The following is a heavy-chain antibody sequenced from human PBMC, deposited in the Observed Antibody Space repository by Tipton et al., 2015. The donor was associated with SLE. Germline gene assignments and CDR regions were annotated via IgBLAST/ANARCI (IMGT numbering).Heavy chain of an antibody. J-gene: IGHJ4*02. CDR2: IKQDGSEK. D-gene: IGHD3-10*01. CDR1: GGSISSYY. Sequence: LSLTCTVSGGSISSYYWSWVRQAPGKGLEWVANIKQDGSEKYYVDSVKGRFTISRDNAKNSLYLQMNSLRAEDTAVYYCARPEGVQGFAFDYWGQGTLVTVSS. V-gene: IGHV3-7*01. CDR3: ARPEGVQGFAFDY.